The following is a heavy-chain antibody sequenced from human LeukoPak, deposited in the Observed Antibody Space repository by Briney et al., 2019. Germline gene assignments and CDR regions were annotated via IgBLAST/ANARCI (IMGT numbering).Heavy chain of an antibody. D-gene: IGHD2-2*01. CDR1: GFTFSDYW. Sequence: GGSLRLSCEGSGFTFSDYWMGWVRQAPGKGLEWVANINPAGRDTYYVDSVKGRFTISRDNVKKSTFLQMNSLRVEEPAFYHCVRWGVTAGMQDWGQGTLVTVSS. CDR2: INPAGRDT. CDR3: VRWGVTAGMQD. V-gene: IGHV3-7*01. J-gene: IGHJ4*02.